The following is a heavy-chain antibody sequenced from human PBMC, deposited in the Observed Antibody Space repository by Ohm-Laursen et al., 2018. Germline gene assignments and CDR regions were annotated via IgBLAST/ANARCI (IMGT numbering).Heavy chain of an antibody. J-gene: IGHJ4*02. CDR1: GGSFTDTNNY. D-gene: IGHD6-13*01. V-gene: IGHV4-39*01. Sequence: GTLSLTCTVSGGSFTDTNNYWAWIRQPPGKGLEWIGGMYYSGNTYYNPSLKSRVTIAVHTSKNQFSLKLSSVTAADTSVYYCATSNNWYYFDYWGQGTLVTVSS. CDR2: MYYSGNT. CDR3: ATSNNWYYFDY.